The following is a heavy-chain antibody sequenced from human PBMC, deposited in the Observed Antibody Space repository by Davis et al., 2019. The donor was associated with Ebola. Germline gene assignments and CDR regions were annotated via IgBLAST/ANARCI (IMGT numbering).Heavy chain of an antibody. CDR2: INHSGST. Sequence: MPSETLSLTCAVYGGSFSGYYWSWIRQPPGKGLEWIGEINHSGSTNYNPSLKSRVTISVDTSKNQFSLKLSSVTAADTAVYYCARDRYRYYDFWSGQGWFDPWGQGTLVTVSS. J-gene: IGHJ5*02. CDR3: ARDRYRYYDFWSGQGWFDP. V-gene: IGHV4-34*01. D-gene: IGHD3-3*01. CDR1: GGSFSGYY.